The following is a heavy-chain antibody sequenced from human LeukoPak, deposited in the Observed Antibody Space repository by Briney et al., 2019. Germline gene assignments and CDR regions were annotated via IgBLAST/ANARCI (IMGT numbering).Heavy chain of an antibody. D-gene: IGHD3-22*01. Sequence: ASVKVSCKASVYTFTSYDINWVRQATGQGLEWMGCSNANSGDTNYAHKFQGRVTMTRDTSISTAYLEVSRLGSDDTAVYYCASKWVTYYYNSSAYHYPTDVFDIWGQGTMVTVSS. J-gene: IGHJ3*02. CDR3: ASKWVTYYYNSSAYHYPTDVFDI. CDR1: VYTFTSYD. CDR2: SNANSGDT. V-gene: IGHV1-2*02.